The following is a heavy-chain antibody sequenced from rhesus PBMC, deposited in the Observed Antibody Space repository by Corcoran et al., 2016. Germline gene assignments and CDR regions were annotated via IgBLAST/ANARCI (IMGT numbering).Heavy chain of an antibody. D-gene: IGHD1-1*01. Sequence: EVQLVESGGGLVQPGGSLRLSCAASGFTFSSYDMSWVRPAPGKGLGWGSYISFTGKTIYYAASLKGRFTISRDNAKSSLSLQMSSLRAEDTAVYYCTRDLKLGGLDYWGQGVLVTVSS. CDR2: ISFTGKTI. V-gene: IGHV3-136*01. CDR3: TRDLKLGGLDY. J-gene: IGHJ4*01. CDR1: GFTFSSYD.